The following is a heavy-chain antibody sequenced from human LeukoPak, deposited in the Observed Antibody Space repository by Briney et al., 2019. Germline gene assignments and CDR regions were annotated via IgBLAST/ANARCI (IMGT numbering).Heavy chain of an antibody. CDR2: ISGSTSTI. V-gene: IGHV3-48*02. Sequence: GGSLRLSCAASVFTFNSYSMNLVRQAPGKGREWVSYISGSTSTIYYADSVKGRFTISRDNAKNSLYLQMSSLRDEDTAVYYCARGINYFDYWGQGTLVTVSS. CDR1: VFTFNSYS. J-gene: IGHJ4*02. CDR3: ARGINYFDY.